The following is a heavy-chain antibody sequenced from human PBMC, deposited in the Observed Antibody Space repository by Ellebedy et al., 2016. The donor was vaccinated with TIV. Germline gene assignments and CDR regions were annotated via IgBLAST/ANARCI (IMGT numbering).Heavy chain of an antibody. Sequence: GESLKISCAASGFTFSSYIMEWVRQAPGKGLEWISYISSSSSAIYYADSVKGRFTISRDNAKNSVYLQMSSLRAEDTAVYYCVRDGEGFDYWGQGALVTVSS. CDR1: GFTFSSYI. J-gene: IGHJ4*02. CDR3: VRDGEGFDY. CDR2: ISSSSSAI. V-gene: IGHV3-48*04.